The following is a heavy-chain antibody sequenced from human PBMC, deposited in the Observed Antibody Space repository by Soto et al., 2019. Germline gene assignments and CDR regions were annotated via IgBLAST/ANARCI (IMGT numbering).Heavy chain of an antibody. Sequence: QVQLVESGGGVVQPGRSLRLSCAASGFTFSSYGMHWVRQAPGKGLEWMAVIRYDGNSKDYGDSVRGRFTVSRDNSKNTLYLQMNSLGAEKTAVYYCARESSSGEGFDFWGQGTLVTVSS. D-gene: IGHD7-27*01. CDR1: GFTFSSYG. CDR2: IRYDGNSK. V-gene: IGHV3-33*01. CDR3: ARESSSGEGFDF. J-gene: IGHJ4*02.